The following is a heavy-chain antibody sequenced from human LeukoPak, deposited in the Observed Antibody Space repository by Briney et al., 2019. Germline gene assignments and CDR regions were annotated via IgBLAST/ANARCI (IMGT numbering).Heavy chain of an antibody. CDR1: GGSISSYY. Sequence: SETLSLTCTVSGGSISSYYWSWIRQPPGKGLEWIGYIHYSGSTNYNPSLKSRVTISVDTSKNQFSLKLSSVTAADTAVYYCARLADTAMIRGDAFDIWGQGTMVTVSS. J-gene: IGHJ3*02. CDR3: ARLADTAMIRGDAFDI. D-gene: IGHD5-18*01. CDR2: IHYSGST. V-gene: IGHV4-59*08.